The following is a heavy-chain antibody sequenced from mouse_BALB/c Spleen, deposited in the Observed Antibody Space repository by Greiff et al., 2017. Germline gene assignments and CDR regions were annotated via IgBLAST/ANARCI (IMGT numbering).Heavy chain of an antibody. J-gene: IGHJ2*01. CDR3: ARHRGSSSYYFDY. D-gene: IGHD1-1*01. CDR2: ISSGGSYT. CDR1: GFTFSSYG. Sequence: EVHLVESGGDLVKPGGSLKLSCAASGFTFSSYGMSWVRQTPDKRLEWVATISSGGSYTYYPDSVKGRFTISRDNAKNTLYLQMSSLKSEDTAMYYCARHRGSSSYYFDYWGQGTTLTVSS. V-gene: IGHV5-6*01.